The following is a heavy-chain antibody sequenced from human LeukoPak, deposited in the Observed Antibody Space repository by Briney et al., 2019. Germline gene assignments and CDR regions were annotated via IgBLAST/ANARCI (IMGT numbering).Heavy chain of an antibody. CDR2: FDPEDGET. Sequence: ASVKVSCKVSGYTLTELSMHWVRQAPGKGLEGRGGFDPEDGETIYAQKFQGRVTMTEDTSTDTAYMELSSLRSEDTAVYYCATVSAIPSPKYGMDVWGQGTTVTVSS. D-gene: IGHD6-25*01. J-gene: IGHJ6*02. CDR3: ATVSAIPSPKYGMDV. CDR1: GYTLTELS. V-gene: IGHV1-24*01.